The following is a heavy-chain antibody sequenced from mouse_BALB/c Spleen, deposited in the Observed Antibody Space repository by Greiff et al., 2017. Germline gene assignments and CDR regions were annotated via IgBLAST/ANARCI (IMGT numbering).Heavy chain of an antibody. V-gene: IGHV1S135*01. J-gene: IGHJ3*01. CDR1: GYSFTSYY. CDR2: IDPFNGGT. Sequence: EVKLQQSGPELMKPGASVKISCKASGYSFTSYYMHWVKQSHGKSLEWIGYIDPFNGGTSYNQKFKGKATLTVDKSSSTAYMHLSSLTSEDSAVYYCARRRDGYYFFAYWGQGTLVTVSA. D-gene: IGHD2-3*01. CDR3: ARRRDGYYFFAY.